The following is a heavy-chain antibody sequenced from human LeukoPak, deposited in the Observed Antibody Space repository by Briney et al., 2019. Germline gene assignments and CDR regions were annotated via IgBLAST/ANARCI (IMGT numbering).Heavy chain of an antibody. CDR1: GGSISSYY. Sequence: PSETLSLTCTVSGGSISSYYCSWIRQPPGKGLEWIGYIYYSGSTNYNPSLQSRVTISVDTSKNQFSLKLSSVTAADTAVYYCARSVDTSAFDIWGQGTMVTVSS. CDR2: IYYSGST. V-gene: IGHV4-59*01. D-gene: IGHD5-18*01. J-gene: IGHJ3*02. CDR3: ARSVDTSAFDI.